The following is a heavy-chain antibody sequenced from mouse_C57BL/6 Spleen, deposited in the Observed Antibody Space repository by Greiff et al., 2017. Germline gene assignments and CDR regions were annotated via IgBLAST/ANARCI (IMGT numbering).Heavy chain of an antibody. CDR1: GYTFPGYW. CDR3: ARERITTRYFDV. CDR2: ILPGSGSN. Sequence: VQLQQSGAELMKPGDSVKLSCKATGYTFPGYWIEWVKQRPGHGLEWIGEILPGSGSNNYNEKFKGQATFTADTSSNTAYMQLSSLTNEDSAIYYCARERITTRYFDVWGTGTTVTVSA. V-gene: IGHV1-9*01. D-gene: IGHD2-4*01. J-gene: IGHJ1*03.